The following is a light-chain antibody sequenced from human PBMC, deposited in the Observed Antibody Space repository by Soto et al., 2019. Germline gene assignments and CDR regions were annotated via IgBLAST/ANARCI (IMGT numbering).Light chain of an antibody. CDR2: GAS. V-gene: IGKV3-15*01. CDR1: QSVSNR. Sequence: EIVMTQSPATRSVSPRERATLSFRASQSVSNRLAWYQQKSGQAPRLLIYGASTRAAGVPDRFRASGSETEFTLTITSLQSEDFAVYYCQQFYTWPRTCGQGTKVEIK. CDR3: QQFYTWPRT. J-gene: IGKJ1*01.